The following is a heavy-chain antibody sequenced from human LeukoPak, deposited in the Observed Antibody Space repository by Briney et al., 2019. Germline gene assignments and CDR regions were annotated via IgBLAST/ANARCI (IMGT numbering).Heavy chain of an antibody. J-gene: IGHJ4*02. CDR2: ISSSSSNI. V-gene: IGHV3-21*01. D-gene: IGHD1-1*01. CDR1: EFTFSSYS. CDR3: ARCTTGRTFGSLREIKRSREIDY. Sequence: GGSLRLCCAASEFTFSSYSMNWVRQAPGKGLEWVSSISSSSSNIYYADSVKGRFTISRDNAKNSLYLQMNSLRVEDTAVYYCARCTTGRTFGSLREIKRSREIDYWGQGTLVTVSS.